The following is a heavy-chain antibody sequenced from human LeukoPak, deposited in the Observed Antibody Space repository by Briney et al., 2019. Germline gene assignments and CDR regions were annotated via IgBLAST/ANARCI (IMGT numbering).Heavy chain of an antibody. Sequence: GRSMRLSWVGSGFTFSRYAMDWVRQAPGKGMEGVAVISYDGSNNYYAYSVKGRFTISRDNSKNTLYLQMNSLRAEDTAVYYCAREGALHAFDIWGQGTMVTVSS. CDR1: GFTFSRYA. CDR2: ISYDGSNN. V-gene: IGHV3-30*04. CDR3: AREGALHAFDI. D-gene: IGHD3-10*01. J-gene: IGHJ3*02.